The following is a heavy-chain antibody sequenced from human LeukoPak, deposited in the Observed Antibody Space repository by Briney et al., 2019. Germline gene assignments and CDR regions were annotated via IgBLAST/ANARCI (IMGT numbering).Heavy chain of an antibody. CDR3: ARAMNSWFLLDLDY. CDR1: GGTFSSYA. Sequence: GASVKVSCKASGGTFSSYAISWVRQAPGQGLEWMGWISANNNNTDNVQKLQGRVTMTTDTSTSTAYMELRSLRSDDTAMYYCARAMNSWFLLDLDYWGQGNLVTVSS. CDR2: ISANNNNT. J-gene: IGHJ4*02. V-gene: IGHV1-18*01. D-gene: IGHD3-22*01.